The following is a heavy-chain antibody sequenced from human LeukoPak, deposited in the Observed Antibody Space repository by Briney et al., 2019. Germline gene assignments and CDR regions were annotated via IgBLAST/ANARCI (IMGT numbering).Heavy chain of an antibody. V-gene: IGHV4-59*01. CDR3: ARNNYGFTDYYYYYMDV. D-gene: IGHD4-11*01. J-gene: IGHJ6*03. CDR1: GGSISSYY. CDR2: IYYSGST. Sequence: SETLSLTCTVSGGSISSYYWSWIRQPPGKGLEWIGYIYYSGSTNYNPSLKSRVTISVDTSKNQFSLKLSSVTAADTAVYYCARNNYGFTDYYYYYMDVWGKGTTVTVSS.